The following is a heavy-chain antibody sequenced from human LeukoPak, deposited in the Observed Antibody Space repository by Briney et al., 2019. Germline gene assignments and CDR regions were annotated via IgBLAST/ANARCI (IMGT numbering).Heavy chain of an antibody. J-gene: IGHJ4*02. CDR2: IYYTGST. CDR3: AADDDVRHSFDY. CDR1: GASMSDYY. Sequence: SETLSLTCTVSGASMSDYYWSWIRQPPGKGLEWIRHIYYTGSTNYNPSLKSRVTISVDRSKDQFSLKVNSVTAADTAVYYCAADDDVRHSFDYWVQGTLVTVSS. V-gene: IGHV4-59*01. D-gene: IGHD3-16*01.